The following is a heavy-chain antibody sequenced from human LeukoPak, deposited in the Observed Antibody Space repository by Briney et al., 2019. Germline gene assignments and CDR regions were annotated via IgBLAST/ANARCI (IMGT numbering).Heavy chain of an antibody. CDR2: IYYSGST. J-gene: IGHJ3*01. CDR1: GVSISNTLYY. D-gene: IGHD6-19*01. CDR3: ARHDVGWAAVDAPG. V-gene: IGHV4-39*01. Sequence: SETLSLPCTVSGVSISNTLYYWGWIRQPPGKGLEWIGTIYYSGSTYYNPSLKSRVTISVDTSKNQFSLKLSSVTAADTAVYYCARHDVGWAAVDAPGWGQGTKVTVSS.